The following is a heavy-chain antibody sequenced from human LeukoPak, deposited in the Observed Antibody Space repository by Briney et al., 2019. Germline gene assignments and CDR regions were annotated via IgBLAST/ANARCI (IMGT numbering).Heavy chain of an antibody. CDR1: GGTFSSYA. CDR2: IIPILGIA. CDR3: ARVGYSSSYFDY. J-gene: IGHJ4*02. V-gene: IGHV1-69*04. D-gene: IGHD6-13*01. Sequence: SVKVSCKASGGTFSSYAISWVRQAPGQGLEWMGRIIPILGIANYAQKFQGRVTITADKSTSTAYMEPSSLRSEDTAVYYCARVGYSSSYFDYWGQGTLVTVSS.